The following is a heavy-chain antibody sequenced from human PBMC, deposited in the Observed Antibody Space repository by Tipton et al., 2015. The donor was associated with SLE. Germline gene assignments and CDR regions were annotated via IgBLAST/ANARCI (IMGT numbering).Heavy chain of an antibody. D-gene: IGHD4-23*01. Sequence: SGVTISSNFMSWVRQAPGKGLEWVSYISSSGSIIYYADSVKGRFTISRDNAKNSLYLQMNSLRAEDTAVYYCAREGEVVTPYYGMDVWGQGTTVTVSS. V-gene: IGHV3-11*04. CDR2: ISSSGSII. J-gene: IGHJ6*02. CDR3: AREGEVVTPYYGMDV. CDR1: GVTISSNF.